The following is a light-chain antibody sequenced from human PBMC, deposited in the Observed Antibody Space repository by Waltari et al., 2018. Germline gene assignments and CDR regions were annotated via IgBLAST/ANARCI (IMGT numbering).Light chain of an antibody. V-gene: IGLV2-11*01. J-gene: IGLJ3*02. CDR3: CSYAGSYTLV. Sequence: QSALTQPRSVSGSPGQSVTISCTGTSSDVGGYNYVSWYQQHPGKAPKLMIYDVGKRPSGVPDRFSGSKSGNPASLTICGLQAEDEADYYCCSYAGSYTLVFGGGTKLTVL. CDR1: SSDVGGYNY. CDR2: DVG.